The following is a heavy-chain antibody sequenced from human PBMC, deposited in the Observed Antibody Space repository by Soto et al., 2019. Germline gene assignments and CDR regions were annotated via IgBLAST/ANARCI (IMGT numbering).Heavy chain of an antibody. CDR1: GGSISSYY. J-gene: IGHJ6*03. D-gene: IGHD6-19*01. CDR2: IYYSGST. CDR3: ARGSVAGKEDYYYMDV. V-gene: IGHV4-59*01. Sequence: SETLSLTCTVSGGSISSYYWSWIRQPPGKGLEWIGYIYYSGSTNYNPSLKSRVTISVDTSKNQFSLKLSSVTAADTAVYYCARGSVAGKEDYYYMDVWGKGTTVTVSS.